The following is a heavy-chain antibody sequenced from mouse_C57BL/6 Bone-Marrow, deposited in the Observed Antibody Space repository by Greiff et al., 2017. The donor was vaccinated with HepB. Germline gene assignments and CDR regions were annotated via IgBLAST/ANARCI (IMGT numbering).Heavy chain of an antibody. V-gene: IGHV1-63*01. D-gene: IGHD2-5*01. J-gene: IGHJ4*01. CDR2: IYPGGGYT. CDR1: GYTFTNYW. CDR3: ARGDSNPNYYAMDY. Sequence: QVQLKESGAELVRPGTSVKMSCKASGYTFTNYWIGWAKQRPGHGLEWIGDIYPGGGYTNYNEKFKGKATLTADKSSSTAYMQFSSLTSEDSAIYYCARGDSNPNYYAMDYWGKGTSVTVSS.